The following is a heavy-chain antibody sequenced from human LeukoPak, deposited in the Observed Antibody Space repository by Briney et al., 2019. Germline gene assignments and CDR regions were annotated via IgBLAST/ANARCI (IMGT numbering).Heavy chain of an antibody. V-gene: IGHV3-30*18. CDR2: ILYDGSNK. CDR3: TKGDRSGWSSFDY. CDR1: GFTFSSYG. D-gene: IGHD6-19*01. J-gene: IGHJ4*02. Sequence: PGGSLRLSCAASGFTFSSYGMHWVRQAPGKGLEWVAIILYDGSNKYYADSVKGRFTISRDNSKDTLYLQMNSLRAEDTAMYYCTKGDRSGWSSFDYWGQGALVTVSS.